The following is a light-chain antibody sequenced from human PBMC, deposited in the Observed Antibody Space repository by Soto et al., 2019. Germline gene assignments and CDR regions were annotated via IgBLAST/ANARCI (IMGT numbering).Light chain of an antibody. CDR1: TGAVTNGHY. Sequence: QAVVTQEPSLTVSPGGTVTLTCGSSTGAVTNGHYPYRFQQKPGQAPRTLIYDTTNRHSWTPARFSGSLLGGKAALTLSGAQHEDEAEYYCLLSYNGPYVFGTGTKVTVL. CDR3: LLSYNGPYV. CDR2: DTT. J-gene: IGLJ1*01. V-gene: IGLV7-46*01.